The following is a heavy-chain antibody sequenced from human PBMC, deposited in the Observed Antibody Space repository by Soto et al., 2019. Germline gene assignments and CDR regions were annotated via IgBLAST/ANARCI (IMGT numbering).Heavy chain of an antibody. D-gene: IGHD4-17*01. CDR2: ISGSGGST. Sequence: GGSLRLSCAASGFTFSSYAMSWVRQAPGKGLEWVSAISGSGGSTYYADSVKGRFTISRHNSKNTLYLQINSLGAEDKAVYYCLKHYGDYREIHDYCSQGTPVTGSA. CDR3: LKHYGDYREIHDY. J-gene: IGHJ4*02. CDR1: GFTFSSYA. V-gene: IGHV3-23*01.